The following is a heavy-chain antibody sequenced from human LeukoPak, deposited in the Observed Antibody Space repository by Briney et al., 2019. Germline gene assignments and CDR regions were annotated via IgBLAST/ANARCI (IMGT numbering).Heavy chain of an antibody. CDR1: GYTFTSYD. Sequence: ASAKVSCKASGYTFTSYDINWVRQATGQGLEWMGGIIPIFGTANYAQKFQGRVTITADESTSTAYMELSSLRSEDTAVYYCARDYNYYDSSGSNAFDIWGQGTMVTVSS. CDR3: ARDYNYYDSSGSNAFDI. CDR2: IIPIFGTA. D-gene: IGHD3-22*01. V-gene: IGHV1-69*01. J-gene: IGHJ3*02.